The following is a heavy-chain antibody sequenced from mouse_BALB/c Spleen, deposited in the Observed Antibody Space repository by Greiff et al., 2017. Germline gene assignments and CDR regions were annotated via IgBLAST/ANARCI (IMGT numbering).Heavy chain of an antibody. CDR2: IWGDGST. D-gene: IGHD2-13*01. V-gene: IGHV2-6-7*01. CDR1: GFSLTGYG. Sequence: VQLVESGPGLVAPSQSLSITCTVSGFSLTGYGVNWVRQPPGKGMEWLGMIWGDGSTDYNSALKSRLSISKDNSKSQVFLKMNSLQTDDTARYYCAREGLEYYFDYWGQGTTLTVSS. J-gene: IGHJ2*01. CDR3: AREGLEYYFDY.